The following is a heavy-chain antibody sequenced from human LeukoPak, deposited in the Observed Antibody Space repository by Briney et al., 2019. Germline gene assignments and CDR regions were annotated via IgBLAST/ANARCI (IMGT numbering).Heavy chain of an antibody. CDR3: ARWKYSSSWYDFAYYYYGMDV. J-gene: IGHJ6*02. CDR1: GHTFTSYD. V-gene: IGHV1-8*01. CDR2: MNPNSGNT. Sequence: ASVKVSCKASGHTFTSYDINWVRQATGQGLEWMGWMNPNSGNTGYAQKFQGRVTMTRNTSISTAYMELSSLRSEDTAVYYCARWKYSSSWYDFAYYYYGMDVWGQGTTVTVSS. D-gene: IGHD6-13*01.